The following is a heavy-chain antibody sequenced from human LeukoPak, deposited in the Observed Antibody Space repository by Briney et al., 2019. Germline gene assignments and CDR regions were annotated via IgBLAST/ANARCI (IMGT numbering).Heavy chain of an antibody. V-gene: IGHV4-39*07. Sequence: SETLSLTCTVSGGSISSSSYYWGWIRQPPGKGLEWIGSIYYSGSTYYNPSLKSRVTISVDTSKNQFSLKLSSVTAADTAVYYCAVPIPSKRITMVRGVMGHAFDIWGQGTMVTVSS. CDR2: IYYSGST. CDR3: AVPIPSKRITMVRGVMGHAFDI. J-gene: IGHJ3*02. D-gene: IGHD3-10*01. CDR1: GGSISSSSYY.